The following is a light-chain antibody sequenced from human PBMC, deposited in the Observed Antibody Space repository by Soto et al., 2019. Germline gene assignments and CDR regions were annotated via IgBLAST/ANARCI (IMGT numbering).Light chain of an antibody. CDR1: QTVRNNF. J-gene: IGKJ4*01. Sequence: EIVFTQSPGTLSLSPGERATLSCRASQTVRNNFLAWYQQKPGQAPRLLIHDASSRATGIPDRFSGSGSATDFTLTIARLEPEDFAVYYCQQCSTSPLTFGGGTKVDIK. V-gene: IGKV3-20*01. CDR3: QQCSTSPLT. CDR2: DAS.